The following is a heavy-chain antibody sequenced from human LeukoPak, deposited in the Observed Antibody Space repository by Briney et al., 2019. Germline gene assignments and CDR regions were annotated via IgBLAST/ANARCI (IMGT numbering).Heavy chain of an antibody. Sequence: GGALRLSCAASGFTFSSYAMSWVRQTPGKGLEWVSTIPDCSSNTYYADSVKGRFTISRDNAKNSLYLQMNSLRAEDTAVYYCAELGITMIGGVWGKGTTVTISS. D-gene: IGHD3-10*02. J-gene: IGHJ6*04. CDR1: GFTFSSYA. CDR2: IPDCSSNT. CDR3: AELGITMIGGV. V-gene: IGHV3-21*01.